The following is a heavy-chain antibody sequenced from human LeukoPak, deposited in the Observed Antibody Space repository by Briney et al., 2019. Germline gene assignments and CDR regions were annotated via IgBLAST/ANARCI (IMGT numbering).Heavy chain of an antibody. CDR3: ARHHLGYYDSSGYYYYFDY. V-gene: IGHV5-51*01. CDR2: IYPGDSDT. CDR1: GYSFTSHW. Sequence: GESLQISCQGSGYSFTSHWIGWVRQMPGKGLEWMGIIYPGDSDTRYSPSFQGQVTISADKSISTAYLQWSSLKASDTAMYYCARHHLGYYDSSGYYYYFDYWGQGTLVTVSS. J-gene: IGHJ4*02. D-gene: IGHD3-22*01.